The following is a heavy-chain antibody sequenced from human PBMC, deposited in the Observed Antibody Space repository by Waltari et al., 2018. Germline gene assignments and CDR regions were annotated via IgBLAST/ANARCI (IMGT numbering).Heavy chain of an antibody. CDR1: GFTLSAHY. D-gene: IGHD3-9*01. CDR2: SRNKHNDYTT. V-gene: IGHV3-72*01. J-gene: IGHJ4*02. CDR3: SRCFRIGDAWLNDY. Sequence: EVHLVESGGALVQPGGSLRLSCTASGFTLSAHYMDWVRQDPGKGLEWVAYSRNKHNDYTTEYAASVKGRFAVSRDASDNSLYLQMSNLQIEDTAVYYCSRCFRIGDAWLNDYWGQGTLVTVTS.